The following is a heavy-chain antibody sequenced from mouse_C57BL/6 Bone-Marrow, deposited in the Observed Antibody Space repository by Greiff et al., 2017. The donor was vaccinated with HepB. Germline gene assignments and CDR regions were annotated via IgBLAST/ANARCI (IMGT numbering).Heavy chain of an antibody. CDR3: ARTPSYYYGSSYAMDY. V-gene: IGHV3-6*01. CDR1: GYSITSGYY. Sequence: ESGPGLVKPSQSLSLTCSVTGYSITSGYYWNWIRQFPGNKLEWMGYISYDGSNNYNPSLKNRISITRDTSKNQFFLKLNSVTTEDTATYYCARTPSYYYGSSYAMDYWGQGTSVTVSS. CDR2: ISYDGSN. J-gene: IGHJ4*01. D-gene: IGHD1-1*01.